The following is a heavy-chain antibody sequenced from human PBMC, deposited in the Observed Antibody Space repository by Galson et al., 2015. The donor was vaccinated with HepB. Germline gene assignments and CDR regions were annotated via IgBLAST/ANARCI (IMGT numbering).Heavy chain of an antibody. J-gene: IGHJ3*01. CDR1: GYTFTSYA. CDR3: ASRKGGLYALDL. CDR2: ISAGNGDT. Sequence: SVKVSCKASGYTFTSYAVHWVRRAPGQRLEWMGWISAGNGDTKYSQDFQGRVTITRDTSASTAYMELSSLRSEDTAVYYCASRKGGLYALDLWGQGTMVTVSP. V-gene: IGHV1-3*01. D-gene: IGHD2-8*01.